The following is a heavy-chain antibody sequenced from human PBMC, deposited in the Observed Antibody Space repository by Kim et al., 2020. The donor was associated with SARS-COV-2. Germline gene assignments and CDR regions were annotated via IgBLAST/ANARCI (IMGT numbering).Heavy chain of an antibody. J-gene: IGHJ6*02. CDR1: GFTFSSYW. D-gene: IGHD3-10*01. Sequence: GGSLRLSCAASGFTFSSYWMTWVRQAPGKGLEWVANIKLDGSEKSYVDSVKGRFTISRDNTKNSLYLQMNSLRAEDTAVYYCARERWFGELVSSGMTNYYYCGLDVWGQWTTVSVSS. V-gene: IGHV3-7*01. CDR3: ARERWFGELVSSGMTNYYYCGLDV. CDR2: IKLDGSEK.